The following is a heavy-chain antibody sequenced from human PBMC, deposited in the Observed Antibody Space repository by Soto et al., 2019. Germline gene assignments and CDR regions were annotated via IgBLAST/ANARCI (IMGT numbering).Heavy chain of an antibody. D-gene: IGHD6-6*01. CDR1: GGTFSSYA. Sequence: QVQLVQSGAEVKKPGSSVKVSCKASGGTFSSYAINWVRQAPGQGLEWMGRIVPMFGIPNFAPKFQGRVTTTADRSTTTAYRELSSLRSADTAVYYCASGPYTSSSGGYYYYYMDVWGKGTTVTVSS. CDR2: IVPMFGIP. CDR3: ASGPYTSSSGGYYYYYMDV. V-gene: IGHV1-69*02. J-gene: IGHJ6*03.